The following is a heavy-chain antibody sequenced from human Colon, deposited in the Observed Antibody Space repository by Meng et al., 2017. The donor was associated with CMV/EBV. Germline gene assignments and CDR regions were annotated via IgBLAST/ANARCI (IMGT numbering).Heavy chain of an antibody. V-gene: IGHV3-48*03. Sequence: GGSLRLSCVASGFSFRNYEMNWVRQAPGMGLEWVAHIHSGGVTRYYADSAEGRFIISRDNTKNSVSLQMNSLRAEDTAVYYCARPARGSTNYYWGQGTLVTVSS. J-gene: IGHJ4*02. CDR3: ARPARGSTNYY. D-gene: IGHD6-13*01. CDR2: IHSGGVTR. CDR1: GFSFRNYE.